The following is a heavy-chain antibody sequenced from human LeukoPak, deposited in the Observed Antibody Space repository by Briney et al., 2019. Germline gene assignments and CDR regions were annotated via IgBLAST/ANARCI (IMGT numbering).Heavy chain of an antibody. CDR3: AGGGHGSGSYFDYYYGMDV. CDR2: IIPIFGTA. D-gene: IGHD3-10*01. V-gene: IGHV1-69*13. Sequence: SVKVSCKASGGTFSSYAISWVRRAPGQGLEWMGGIIPIFGTANYAQKFQGRVTITADESTSTAYMELSSLRSEDTAVYYCAGGGHGSGSYFDYYYGMDVWGKGTTVTVSS. CDR1: GGTFSSYA. J-gene: IGHJ6*04.